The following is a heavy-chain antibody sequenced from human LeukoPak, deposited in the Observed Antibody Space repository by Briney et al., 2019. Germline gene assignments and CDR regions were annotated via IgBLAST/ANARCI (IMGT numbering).Heavy chain of an antibody. CDR2: IWYDGSNE. V-gene: IGHV3-33*01. CDR3: ARNFQNYYGSGSCYSDLDH. J-gene: IGHJ4*02. CDR1: GFIFSNHD. D-gene: IGHD3-10*01. Sequence: PGGSLRLSCVTSGFIFSNHDMHWVRQAPGKGLEWLAVIWYDGSNENYADSVKGRFTISRDHSKNTVYLQMSSLRVEDTAVYYCARNFQNYYGSGSCYSDLDHWGQGTLVTVSS.